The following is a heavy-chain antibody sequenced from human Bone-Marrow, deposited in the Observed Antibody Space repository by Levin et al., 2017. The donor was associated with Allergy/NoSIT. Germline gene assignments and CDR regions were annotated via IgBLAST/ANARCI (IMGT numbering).Heavy chain of an antibody. J-gene: IGHJ4*02. CDR3: ARGGGIVLMVYAMVDY. CDR1: GYTFTGYY. CDR2: INPNSGGT. V-gene: IGHV1-2*02. Sequence: GASVKVSCKASGYTFTGYYMHWVRQAPGQGLEWMGWINPNSGGTNYAQKFQGRVTMTRDTSISTAYMELSRLRSDDTAVYYCARGGGIVLMVYAMVDYWGQGTLVTVSS. D-gene: IGHD2-8*01.